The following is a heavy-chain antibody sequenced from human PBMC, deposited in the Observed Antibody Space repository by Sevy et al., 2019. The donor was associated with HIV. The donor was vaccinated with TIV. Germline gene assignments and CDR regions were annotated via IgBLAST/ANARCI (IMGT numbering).Heavy chain of an antibody. J-gene: IGHJ6*02. CDR1: GGSISSYY. D-gene: IGHD2-21*02. Sequence: SETLSLTCTVSGGSISSYYWSWIRQPPGKGLEWIGYIYYSGSTNYNPSLKSRVTISVDTSKNQFSLKLSSVTAADTAVYFCAREVRAYCGGDWYYYHYRLDVWGQGTTVTVSS. V-gene: IGHV4-59*01. CDR2: IYYSGST. CDR3: AREVRAYCGGDWYYYHYRLDV.